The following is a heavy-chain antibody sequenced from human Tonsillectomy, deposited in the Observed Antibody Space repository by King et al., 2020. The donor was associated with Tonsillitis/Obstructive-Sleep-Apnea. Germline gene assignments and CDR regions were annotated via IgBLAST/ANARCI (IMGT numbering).Heavy chain of an antibody. Sequence: VQLVESGGGLVKPGGSLRLSCAASGFTFSNAWMSWVRQAPGKGLEWVGRIKSKTDGGTTDYAAPVKGRFTISRDDSKNTLYLQMNSLKTEDTAVYYCTTERDIVVVPADDAFDIWGQGTMVTVSS. CDR1: GFTFSNAW. CDR2: IKSKTDGGTT. J-gene: IGHJ3*02. D-gene: IGHD2-2*01. CDR3: TTERDIVVVPADDAFDI. V-gene: IGHV3-15*01.